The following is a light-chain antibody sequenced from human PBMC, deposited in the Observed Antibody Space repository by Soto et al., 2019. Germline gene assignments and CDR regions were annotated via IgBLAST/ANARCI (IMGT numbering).Light chain of an antibody. J-gene: IGLJ1*01. V-gene: IGLV1-47*01. Sequence: VLTQPPSASGTPGQRVTISCSGSSSNTGSNYVYWYQQLPGTAPKLLIYRNNQRPSGVPDRFSGSKSGTSASLAISGLRSEDEADYYCAAWDDSLSAFYVFGTGTKVTVL. CDR2: RNN. CDR3: AAWDDSLSAFYV. CDR1: SSNTGSNY.